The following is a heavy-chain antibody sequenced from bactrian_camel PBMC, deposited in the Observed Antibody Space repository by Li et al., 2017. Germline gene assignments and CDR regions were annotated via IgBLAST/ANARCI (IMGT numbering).Heavy chain of an antibody. J-gene: IGHJ4*01. Sequence: HVQLVESGGGSAQAGGSLRLSCAVSVSSANDYCLGWFRQASGKEREWVGSLDSDGRMNYADSVKGRSTISRDNAKDTLYLQMNSLKIEDTAVYYCALGSSRQATMTARGKGTQVTVS. CDR1: VSSANDYC. CDR2: LDSDGRM. D-gene: IGHD3*01. V-gene: IGHV3S9*01.